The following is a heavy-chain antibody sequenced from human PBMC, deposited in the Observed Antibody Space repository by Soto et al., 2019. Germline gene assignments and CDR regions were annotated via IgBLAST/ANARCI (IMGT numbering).Heavy chain of an antibody. Sequence: PGGSLRLSCAASGFTFSSYDTSCVRQGPGKGLEWVSAISGSGVSTYYADSVKGRFSISRDKSKNTLYLQMNSLRAEDTAVYYCAKHSGTSRFDYWGQGTLVTVSS. CDR1: GFTFSSYD. CDR2: ISGSGVST. J-gene: IGHJ4*02. V-gene: IGHV3-23*01. CDR3: AKHSGTSRFDY. D-gene: IGHD1-26*01.